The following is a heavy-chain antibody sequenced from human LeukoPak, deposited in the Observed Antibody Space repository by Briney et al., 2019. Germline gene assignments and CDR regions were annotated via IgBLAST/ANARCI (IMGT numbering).Heavy chain of an antibody. J-gene: IGHJ4*02. Sequence: GGSLRLSCAASGLSFSSYGMHWVRQAPGKGLEWVAFIQYDGSNKFYADSVKGRFTISRDNSKNTLYLQMNSLRAEDTAVYYCAKFTLVVAANVFDYWGQGTLVTVSS. D-gene: IGHD2-15*01. V-gene: IGHV3-30*02. CDR1: GLSFSSYG. CDR2: IQYDGSNK. CDR3: AKFTLVVAANVFDY.